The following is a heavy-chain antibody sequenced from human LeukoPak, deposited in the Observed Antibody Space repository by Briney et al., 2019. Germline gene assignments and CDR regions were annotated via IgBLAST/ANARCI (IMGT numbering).Heavy chain of an antibody. J-gene: IGHJ4*02. CDR1: GFSFSSSA. CDR3: AARRLTVTTEIDY. CDR2: IHYDGNNK. V-gene: IGHV3-30*02. Sequence: PGGSLRLSCAASGFSFSSSAMHWVRQAPGKGLDWVAFIHYDGNNKYYADSVKGRFTISRDNSKNTVYLQMNSLRPEDTAVYYCAARRLTVTTEIDYWGQGTLVTVSS. D-gene: IGHD4-17*01.